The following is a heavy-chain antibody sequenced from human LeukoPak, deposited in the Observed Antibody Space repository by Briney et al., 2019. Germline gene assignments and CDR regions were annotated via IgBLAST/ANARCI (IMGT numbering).Heavy chain of an antibody. V-gene: IGHV4-39*07. J-gene: IGHJ4*02. D-gene: IGHD6-13*01. CDR2: IYYSGST. Sequence: PSETLSLTCTVSGGSISSSSYYWGWIRPPPGKGREWIGRIYYSGSTYYNPSLKSRVTISVDTSKNQFSLKLSSVTAADTAVYYCAREPGAGTKTEYYFEYWGEGTLVTVSP. CDR3: AREPGAGTKTEYYFEY. CDR1: GGSISSSSYY.